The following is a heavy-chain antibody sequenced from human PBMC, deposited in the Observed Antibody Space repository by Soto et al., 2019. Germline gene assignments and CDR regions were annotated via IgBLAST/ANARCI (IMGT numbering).Heavy chain of an antibody. CDR1: GGTFSSYA. J-gene: IGHJ3*02. Sequence: GASVKVSCKDSGGTFSSYAISWVRQDPGKGLEWMGGIIPIFGTANYAQKFQGRVTITADESTSTAYMELSSLRSEDTAVYYCARGCGGDCYYPTFDIWGQGTMVTVSS. D-gene: IGHD2-21*02. CDR2: IIPIFGTA. V-gene: IGHV1-69*13. CDR3: ARGCGGDCYYPTFDI.